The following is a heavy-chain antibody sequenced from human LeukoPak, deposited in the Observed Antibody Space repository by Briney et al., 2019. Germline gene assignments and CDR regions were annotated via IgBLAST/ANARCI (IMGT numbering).Heavy chain of an antibody. CDR3: ARLPYRSGTIDH. CDR1: GFTFGNYW. V-gene: IGHV3-74*01. D-gene: IGHD3-16*02. J-gene: IGHJ4*02. Sequence: AGSLRLSCAASGFTFGNYWMHWVRQAPGKGLVWVSRVNSDGSSTSYADSVKGRFTISRDNANNTLYLQKISPIAEDTAVYYCARLPYRSGTIDHWGQGTLVTVSS. CDR2: VNSDGSST.